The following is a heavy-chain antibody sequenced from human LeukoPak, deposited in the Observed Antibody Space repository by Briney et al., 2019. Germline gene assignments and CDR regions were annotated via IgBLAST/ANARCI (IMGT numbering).Heavy chain of an antibody. Sequence: GGSLRLSCAASGFTFSSYSMNWVRQAPGKGLEWVSSISSSSSYIYYADSVKGRFTISRDNAKNSLYLQMNSLRAEDTAVYYCARVGRYDILTGYFRTYYFDYWGQGTLVTVSS. D-gene: IGHD3-9*01. V-gene: IGHV3-21*01. CDR2: ISSSSSYI. CDR1: GFTFSSYS. CDR3: ARVGRYDILTGYFRTYYFDY. J-gene: IGHJ4*02.